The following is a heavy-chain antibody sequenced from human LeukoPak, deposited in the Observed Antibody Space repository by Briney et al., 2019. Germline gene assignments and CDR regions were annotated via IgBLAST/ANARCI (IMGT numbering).Heavy chain of an antibody. CDR2: IYYSGST. J-gene: IGHJ5*02. CDR3: ARGEYEWLRLLVWFDP. CDR1: GGSISSYY. Sequence: SETLSLTCTVSGGSISSYYWSWIRQPPGKGLEWIGYIYYSGSTNYNPPLKSRVTISVDTSKNQFSLKLSSVTAADTAVYYCARGEYEWLRLLVWFDPWGQGTLVTVSS. V-gene: IGHV4-59*12. D-gene: IGHD5-12*01.